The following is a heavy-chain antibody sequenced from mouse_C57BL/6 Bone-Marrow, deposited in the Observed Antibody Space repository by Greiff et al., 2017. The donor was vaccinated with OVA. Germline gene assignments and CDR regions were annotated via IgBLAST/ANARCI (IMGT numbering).Heavy chain of an antibody. J-gene: IGHJ2*01. CDR2: IDPENGDT. Sequence: EVQLQQSGAELVRPGASVKLSCTASGFNIKDDYMHWVKQRPEQGLEWIGWIDPENGDTEYASKFQGKANITADTSSNTAYLQLSSLTSEDTAVYYCTTSTMVTTHDYWGQGTTLTVSS. D-gene: IGHD2-2*01. V-gene: IGHV14-4*01. CDR1: GFNIKDDY. CDR3: TTSTMVTTHDY.